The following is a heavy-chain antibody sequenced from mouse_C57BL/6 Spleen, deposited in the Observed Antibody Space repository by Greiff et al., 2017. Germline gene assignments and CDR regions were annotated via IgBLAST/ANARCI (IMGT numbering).Heavy chain of an antibody. Sequence: QVTLKVSGPGILQPSQTLSLTCSFSGFSLSTFGMGVGWIRQPSGKGLEWLAHIWWDDDTYYNPALKSRLTISKDTSNNQVFLKIANVDTADTATYYCARLHYYGSSYVGYFDVWGTGTTVTVSS. CDR3: ARLHYYGSSYVGYFDV. V-gene: IGHV8-8*01. J-gene: IGHJ1*03. CDR1: GFSLSTFGMG. CDR2: IWWDDDT. D-gene: IGHD1-1*01.